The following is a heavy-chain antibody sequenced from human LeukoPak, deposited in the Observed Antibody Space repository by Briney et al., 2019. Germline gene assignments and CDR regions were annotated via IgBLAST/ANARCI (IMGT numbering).Heavy chain of an antibody. J-gene: IGHJ6*02. CDR3: TRDGMEV. CDR2: IKQDGSET. CDR1: EFTFSSYW. V-gene: IGHV3-7*01. Sequence: GGSLRLSCAAWEFTFSSYWMMWVRQARGKGLEWVANIKQDGSETYYVDSVKGPFTISRDNAKHSLYLQINTLRAEDTAVYFCTRDGMEVWGQGTTVIVSS.